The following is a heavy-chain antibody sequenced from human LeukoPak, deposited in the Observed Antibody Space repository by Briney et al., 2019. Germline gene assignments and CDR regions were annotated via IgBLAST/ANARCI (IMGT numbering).Heavy chain of an antibody. J-gene: IGHJ4*02. CDR1: GYTFTSYY. D-gene: IGHD6-13*01. CDR3: AREATVIAAAGTEGDY. V-gene: IGHV1-46*01. CDR2: INPSGGST. Sequence: ASVTVSCEASGYTFTSYYMHWVRQAPGQGLEWMGIINPSGGSTSYAQKFQGRVTMTRDTSTSTVYMELSSLRPEDTAVYYCAREATVIAAAGTEGDYWGQGTLVTVSS.